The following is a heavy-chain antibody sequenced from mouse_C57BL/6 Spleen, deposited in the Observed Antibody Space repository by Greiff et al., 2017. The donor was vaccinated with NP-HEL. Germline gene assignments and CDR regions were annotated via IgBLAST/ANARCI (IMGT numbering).Heavy chain of an antibody. CDR2: IDPEDGDT. CDR1: GFNIKDYY. CDR3: TNYGSRYYAMDY. Sequence: EVQLQQSGAELVRPGASVKLSCTASGFNIKDYYMHWVKQRPEQGLEWIGRIDPEDGDTEYAPKFQGKATMTADTSSNTAYLQLSSLTSEDTAFYYCTNYGSRYYAMDYWGQGTSVTVSS. V-gene: IGHV14-1*01. D-gene: IGHD1-1*01. J-gene: IGHJ4*01.